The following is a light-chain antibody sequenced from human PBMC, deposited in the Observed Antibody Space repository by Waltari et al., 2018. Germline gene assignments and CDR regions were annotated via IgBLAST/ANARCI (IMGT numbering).Light chain of an antibody. V-gene: IGKV1-NL1*01. J-gene: IGKJ5*01. CDR1: QGISTS. Sequence: DIQMTQSPSSLSASVGDRVTITCRASQGISTSLAWYQQKPGKAPKLLLYAASRLQSGVPSRFSGSGSGTENTLTISSLQPEDFATYYCQQYYSTPRTFGQGTRLEIK. CDR2: AAS. CDR3: QQYYSTPRT.